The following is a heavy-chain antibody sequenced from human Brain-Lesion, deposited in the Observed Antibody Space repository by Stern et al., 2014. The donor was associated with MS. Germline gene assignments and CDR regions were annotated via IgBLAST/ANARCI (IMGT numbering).Heavy chain of an antibody. CDR2: IYYIGIT. CDR1: GDSISSGANY. D-gene: IGHD3-22*01. CDR3: ARGESSRYYYYFDD. J-gene: IGHJ4*02. Sequence: QVQLVESGPGLVKPSQTLSLTCNVSGDSISSGANYWSWIRQSPGKGLAWIGYIYYIGITFYSPSLKSRVSISVDTSQNQFSLSLSSVTAADTAVYYCARGESSRYYYYFDDWGQGTLVTVSS. V-gene: IGHV4-30-4*01.